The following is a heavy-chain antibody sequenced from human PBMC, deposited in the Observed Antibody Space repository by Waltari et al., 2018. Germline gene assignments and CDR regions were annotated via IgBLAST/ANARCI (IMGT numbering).Heavy chain of an antibody. CDR2: IYTSGST. Sequence: QVQLQESGPGLVKPSQTLSLTCTVSGGSISSGSYYWSWIRQPAGKGLEWIGYIYTSGSTNYNPSLKGRVTISVDTSKNQFSLKLSSVTAADTAVYYCARDVGVAARPAYWGQGTLVTVSS. V-gene: IGHV4-61*09. J-gene: IGHJ4*02. CDR1: GGSISSGSYY. D-gene: IGHD6-6*01. CDR3: ARDVGVAARPAY.